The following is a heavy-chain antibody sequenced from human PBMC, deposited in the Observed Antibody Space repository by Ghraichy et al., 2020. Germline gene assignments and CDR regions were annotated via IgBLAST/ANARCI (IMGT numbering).Heavy chain of an antibody. CDR3: ARALAYFFED. J-gene: IGHJ4*02. CDR1: GFTFSDYG. V-gene: IGHV3-33*01. CDR2: VWSDGRTK. Sequence: GGSLGLSCAASGFTFSDYGMHWLRQAPGKGLEWVAVVWSDGRTKYYADSVEGRFTISRDNSKNTVFMNMDSLRAEDTAVYYCARALAYFFEDWGQGTMVIVSS.